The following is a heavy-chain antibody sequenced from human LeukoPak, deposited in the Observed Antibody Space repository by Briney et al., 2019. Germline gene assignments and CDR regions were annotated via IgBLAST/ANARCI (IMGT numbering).Heavy chain of an antibody. J-gene: IGHJ4*02. Sequence: PGGSLRLSCAASGFTFSSYGMHWVRQAPGKGLEWVAFIRYDGSNKYYADSVKGRLTISRDNSKNTLYLQMNSLRAEDTAVYYCARISGSYYNPNYYFDYWGQGTLVTVSS. V-gene: IGHV3-30*02. CDR2: IRYDGSNK. D-gene: IGHD3-10*01. CDR3: ARISGSYYNPNYYFDY. CDR1: GFTFSSYG.